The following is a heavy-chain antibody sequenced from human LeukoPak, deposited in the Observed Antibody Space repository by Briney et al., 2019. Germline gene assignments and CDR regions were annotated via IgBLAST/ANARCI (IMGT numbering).Heavy chain of an antibody. CDR1: GFTFSSYA. D-gene: IGHD3-10*01. Sequence: GGSLRLSCAASGFTFSSYAMSWVRQAPGKGLEWVSAISGSGGSTYYADSVKGRFTISRDNPKNTLYLQMNSLRAEDTAVYYCARDRGLGAETSYGMDVWGQGTTVTVSS. CDR3: ARDRGLGAETSYGMDV. V-gene: IGHV3-23*01. CDR2: ISGSGGST. J-gene: IGHJ6*02.